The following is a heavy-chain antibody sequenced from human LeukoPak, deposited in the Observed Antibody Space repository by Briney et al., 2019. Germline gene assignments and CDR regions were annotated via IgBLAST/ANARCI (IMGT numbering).Heavy chain of an antibody. CDR1: GGSISSYY. CDR3: ARLYGSGSYYNY. CDR2: ISYTGST. J-gene: IGHJ4*02. Sequence: SETLSLTCTVSGGSISSYYWSWIRQPPGKGLEWIGYISYTGSTNYNPSLKSRVTISVDTSKNQFSLKLSSVTAADTAVYYCARLYGSGSYYNYWGQGTLVTVSS. V-gene: IGHV4-59*12. D-gene: IGHD3-10*01.